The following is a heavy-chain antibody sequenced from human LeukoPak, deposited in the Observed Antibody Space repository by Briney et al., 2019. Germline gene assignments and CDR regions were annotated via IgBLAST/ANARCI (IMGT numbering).Heavy chain of an antibody. J-gene: IGHJ5*02. CDR3: ARARHSGWYGDWFDP. D-gene: IGHD6-19*01. CDR2: IKQDRSEK. V-gene: IGHV3-7*01. CDR1: GFTFSSYW. Sequence: GGSLRLSCAASGFTFSSYWMSWVRQAPGKGLEWVANIKQDRSEKYYVDSVKGRFTISRDNAKNSLYLQMNSLRAEDTAVYYCARARHSGWYGDWFDPWGQGTLVTVSS.